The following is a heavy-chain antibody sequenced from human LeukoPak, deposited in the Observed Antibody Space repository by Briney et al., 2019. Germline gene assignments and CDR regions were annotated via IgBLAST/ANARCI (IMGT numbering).Heavy chain of an antibody. Sequence: GGSLRLSCAASGFIFSGYPMNWVRQAPGKGLEWASYISSSSSPTYYADSVKGRFTISRDNARNSLYLQMNSLRDEDTAVYYCARGVGVIYYWGQGTLVTVSS. CDR3: ARGVGVIYY. V-gene: IGHV3-48*02. J-gene: IGHJ4*02. CDR1: GFIFSGYP. D-gene: IGHD3-10*01. CDR2: ISSSSSPT.